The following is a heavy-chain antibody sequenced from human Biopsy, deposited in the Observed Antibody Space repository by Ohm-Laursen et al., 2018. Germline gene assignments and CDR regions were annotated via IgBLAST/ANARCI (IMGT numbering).Heavy chain of an antibody. V-gene: IGHV4-59*01. CDR1: GGSISSDY. J-gene: IGHJ6*02. CDR2: IYYSGST. CDR3: ARATSSTGWPYYYFYGMDV. D-gene: IGHD2-2*01. Sequence: GTLSLTCIVTGGSISSDYWSWIRQTPGKGLEWIGYIYYSGSTNYNPSLKSRVTISVDTSKNQFSLRLNSVTAADTAVYYCARATSSTGWPYYYFYGMDVWGQGTTVTVSS.